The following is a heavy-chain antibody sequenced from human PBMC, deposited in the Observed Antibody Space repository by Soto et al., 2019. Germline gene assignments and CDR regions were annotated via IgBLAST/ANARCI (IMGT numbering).Heavy chain of an antibody. D-gene: IGHD3-10*01. CDR1: GFTFSSYA. J-gene: IGHJ4*02. CDR3: AKAMVRGVNALPAHY. CDR2: ISGGGGST. V-gene: IGHV3-23*01. Sequence: GGSLRLSCAASGFTFSSYAMSWVRQAPGKGLEWVSAISGGGGSTYYADSVKGRFTISRDNSKNTLCLQMNSLRAEDTAVYYCAKAMVRGVNALPAHYWGQGTLVTVSS.